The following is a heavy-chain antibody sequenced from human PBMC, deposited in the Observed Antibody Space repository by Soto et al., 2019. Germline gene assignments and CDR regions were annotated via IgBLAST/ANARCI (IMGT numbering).Heavy chain of an antibody. CDR2: LNPNSGNT. D-gene: IGHD2-15*01. CDR3: AREHGSFALDY. J-gene: IGHJ4*02. V-gene: IGHV1-8*01. Sequence: QVQLVQSGAEVKKPGASVKVACKASGYTFTSYDINWVRQATGQGLEWMGWLNPNSGNTVYAQKFQGRVTMTRNTTISTAYMELSSMRFEDTAVYYGAREHGSFALDYWGQGTRVTVCS. CDR1: GYTFTSYD.